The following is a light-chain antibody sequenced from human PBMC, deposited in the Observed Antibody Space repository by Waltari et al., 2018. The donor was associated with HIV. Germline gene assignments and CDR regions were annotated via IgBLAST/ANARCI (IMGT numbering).Light chain of an antibody. CDR3: AAWDDSLNGYV. CDR1: SSNIGSNT. V-gene: IGLV1-44*01. Sequence: QSVLTQPPSASGTPGQRVTISCSGSSSNIGSNTVHWNHQLPGTAPKLLIYSNNQRPSGVPARFFGSRSCTSASRAISGLQSEDEADYYCAAWDDSLNGYVFGTGTKVTVL. J-gene: IGLJ1*01. CDR2: SNN.